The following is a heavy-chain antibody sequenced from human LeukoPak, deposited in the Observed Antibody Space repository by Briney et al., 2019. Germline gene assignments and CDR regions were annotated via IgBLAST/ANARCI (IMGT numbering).Heavy chain of an antibody. V-gene: IGHV4-39*01. CDR2: IYYSGST. D-gene: IGHD6-6*01. Sequence: SETLSLTCTVSGGSISSSSYYWGWIRQPPGKGLEWIGSIYYSGSTYYNPSLKSRVTISVDTSKNQFSLKLSSVTAADTAVYHCARWSGSVTARNYYYYMDVWGEGTTVTVSS. J-gene: IGHJ6*03. CDR3: ARWSGSVTARNYYYYMDV. CDR1: GGSISSSSYY.